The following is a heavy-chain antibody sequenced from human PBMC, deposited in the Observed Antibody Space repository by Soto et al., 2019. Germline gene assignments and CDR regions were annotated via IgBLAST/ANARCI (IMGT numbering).Heavy chain of an antibody. Sequence: PGGSLRLSCAASGFTLSSFAMAWVRQSPGKGLEWVSAMTDTGLNTYYADSVKGRFTISRDTSRNTLSLQMNSLRAEDTAIYYCAKGIGRLWLHLDYWGQGTLVTVSS. J-gene: IGHJ4*02. D-gene: IGHD5-18*01. CDR2: MTDTGLNT. CDR1: GFTLSSFA. CDR3: AKGIGRLWLHLDY. V-gene: IGHV3-23*01.